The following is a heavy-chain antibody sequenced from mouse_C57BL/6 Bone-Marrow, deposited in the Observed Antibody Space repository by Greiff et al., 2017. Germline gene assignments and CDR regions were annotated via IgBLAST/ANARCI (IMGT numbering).Heavy chain of an antibody. J-gene: IGHJ3*01. CDR3: GRGVLLQAWFAY. V-gene: IGHV1-53*01. D-gene: IGHD1-1*01. CDR1: GYTFTSYW. Sequence: QVQLQQPGTELVKPGASVKLSCKASGYTFTSYWLHWVKQRPGQGLEWIGNFNPSNGGTNYNEKFKSKATLTVDKSSSTASMQLSSLTSEDSAVYYCGRGVLLQAWFAYWGQGNLGTGSA. CDR2: FNPSNGGT.